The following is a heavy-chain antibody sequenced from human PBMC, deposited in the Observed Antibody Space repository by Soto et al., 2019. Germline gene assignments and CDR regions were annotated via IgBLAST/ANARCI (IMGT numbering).Heavy chain of an antibody. D-gene: IGHD2-8*01. V-gene: IGHV1-18*04. CDR1: GYTFPSHG. CDR3: ARAHWQPYYFEGFDI. CDR2: ISAYNGHT. J-gene: IGHJ4*02. Sequence: ASGKVSCDTSGYTFPSHGIVWAQWAPGRGLEWMGLISAYNGHTKYSQRIQDRVSMTTDTSTATAYIELRSPRFDDTAIYLCARAHWQPYYFEGFDIWGQYTPVTHAS.